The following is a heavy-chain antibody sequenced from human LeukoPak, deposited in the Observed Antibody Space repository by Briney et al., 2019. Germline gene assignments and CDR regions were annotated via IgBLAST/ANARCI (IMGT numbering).Heavy chain of an antibody. CDR2: IYYSGST. CDR1: GGSISSYY. D-gene: IGHD1-7*01. Sequence: SETLSLTCTVSGGSISSYYWSWIRQPPGKGLEWIGYIYYSGSTNYNPSLKSRVTISVDTSKNQFSLKLSSVTAADTAVYYCAIRTHILYYFDYWGQGTLVTVSS. V-gene: IGHV4-59*12. CDR3: AIRTHILYYFDY. J-gene: IGHJ4*02.